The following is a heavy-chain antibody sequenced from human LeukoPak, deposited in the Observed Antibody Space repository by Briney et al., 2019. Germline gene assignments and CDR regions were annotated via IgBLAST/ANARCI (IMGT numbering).Heavy chain of an antibody. J-gene: IGHJ4*02. Sequence: GGSLRLSCAASGFTFSSYSMNWVRQAPGEGLEWVSSISSSSSYIYYADSVKGRFTISRDNAKNSLYLQMNSLRAEDTAVYYCARDLGGPYSSSSPFDYWGQGTLVTVSS. CDR3: ARDLGGPYSSSSPFDY. CDR1: GFTFSSYS. CDR2: ISSSSSYI. D-gene: IGHD6-6*01. V-gene: IGHV3-21*01.